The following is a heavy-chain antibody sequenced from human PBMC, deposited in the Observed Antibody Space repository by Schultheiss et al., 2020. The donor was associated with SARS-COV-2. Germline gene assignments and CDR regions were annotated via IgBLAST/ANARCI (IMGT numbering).Heavy chain of an antibody. CDR1: GFTFSTYA. J-gene: IGHJ4*02. CDR3: ARGDYYGSGKPFAKSDY. D-gene: IGHD3-10*01. Sequence: GGSLRLSCAASGFTFSTYAMSWVRQAPGKGLEWVSDISDSGATMYYADSVKGRFTVSRDISKNTLYLQMSSLRADDTAVYYCARGDYYGSGKPFAKSDYWGQGTLVTVSS. CDR2: ISDSGATM. V-gene: IGHV3-23*01.